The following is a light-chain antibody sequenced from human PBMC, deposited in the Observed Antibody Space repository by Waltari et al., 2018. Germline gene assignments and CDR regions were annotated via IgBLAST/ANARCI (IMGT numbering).Light chain of an antibody. CDR2: GVS. Sequence: EIVLTQSPATLSLSPGERATLSCRASQSVNNYLAWYQHKPGQTPRLLIYGVSNRATGISARFIGSGSGTDFTLTISSLEPEDFAVYYCQQRSNWPPSITFGQGTRLEIK. J-gene: IGKJ5*01. CDR3: QQRSNWPPSIT. CDR1: QSVNNY. V-gene: IGKV3-11*01.